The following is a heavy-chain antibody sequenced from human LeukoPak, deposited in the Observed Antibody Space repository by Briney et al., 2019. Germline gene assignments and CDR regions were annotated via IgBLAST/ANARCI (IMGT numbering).Heavy chain of an antibody. CDR2: IYYSGST. CDR1: GGSISSYY. CDR3: ARLYDSSGYYEDY. J-gene: IGHJ4*02. Sequence: SETLSLTCTVSGGSISSYYWSWIRQPPGKGLEWIGYIYYSGSTNYNPSLKSRVTISVDTSKNQFSLKLSSVTAADTAVYYCARLYDSSGYYEDYWGQGTLVTVSS. V-gene: IGHV4-59*01. D-gene: IGHD3-22*01.